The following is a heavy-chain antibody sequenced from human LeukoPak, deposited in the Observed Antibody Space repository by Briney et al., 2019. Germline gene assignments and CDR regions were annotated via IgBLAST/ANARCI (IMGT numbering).Heavy chain of an antibody. CDR2: IYTSGST. Sequence: SETLSLTCTVSGGSISSYYWSWIRQPAGKGLEWIGRIYTSGSTNYNPSLKSRVTMSVDTSKNQLSLKLSSVTAADTAVYYCARDRTTYGSGSYHDYWGQGTLVTVSS. CDR1: GGSISSYY. D-gene: IGHD3-10*01. V-gene: IGHV4-4*07. CDR3: ARDRTTYGSGSYHDY. J-gene: IGHJ4*02.